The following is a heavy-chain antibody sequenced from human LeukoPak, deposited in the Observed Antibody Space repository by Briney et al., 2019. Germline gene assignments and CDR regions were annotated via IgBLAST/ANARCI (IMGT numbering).Heavy chain of an antibody. V-gene: IGHV3-23*01. Sequence: GGSLRLSCAASGFTFSSYGMSWVRQAPGKGLEWVSVISGGGGSTYYADSVKGRFTISRDNSKNTLYLQMNSLRAEDTAVYYCARGYCSGGSCYSYYYYNYMDVWGKGTTVTVSS. CDR3: ARGYCSGGSCYSYYYYNYMDV. D-gene: IGHD2-15*01. J-gene: IGHJ6*03. CDR1: GFTFSSYG. CDR2: ISGGGGST.